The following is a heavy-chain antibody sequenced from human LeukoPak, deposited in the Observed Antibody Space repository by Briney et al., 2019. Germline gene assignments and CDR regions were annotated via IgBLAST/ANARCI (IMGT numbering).Heavy chain of an antibody. CDR2: INPSGGST. V-gene: IGHV1-46*01. Sequence: ASVKVSCKASGYTFTSYYMHWVRQAPGQGLEWMGIINPSGGSTSYAQKLQGRVTMTTDTSTSTAYMELRSLRSDDTAVYYCARWLAAVGTDGGHWFDPWGQGTLVTVSS. J-gene: IGHJ5*02. D-gene: IGHD6-13*01. CDR1: GYTFTSYY. CDR3: ARWLAAVGTDGGHWFDP.